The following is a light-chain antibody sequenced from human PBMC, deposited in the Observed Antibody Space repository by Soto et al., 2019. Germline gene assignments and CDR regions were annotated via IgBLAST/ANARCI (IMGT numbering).Light chain of an antibody. CDR1: ESVGSW. Sequence: DIQMTQSPSTLSASIGDRVTITCRASESVGSWVAWYQQKPGKAPKLLINKASNLESGVPPRFSGTGSGTEFTLTISSLQPDDFATYYCQQYSRHATFGQGTKVDI. CDR2: KAS. V-gene: IGKV1-5*03. CDR3: QQYSRHAT. J-gene: IGKJ1*01.